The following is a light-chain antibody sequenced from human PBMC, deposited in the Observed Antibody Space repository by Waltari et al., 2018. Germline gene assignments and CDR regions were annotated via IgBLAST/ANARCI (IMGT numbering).Light chain of an antibody. V-gene: IGKV3-11*01. J-gene: IGKJ4*01. CDR3: QQHGHWLT. Sequence: EIVLTQSPATLSLSPGEKATLSCRASQSVSSYLTWFQQKPGQAPRLLIYDASKRATGIPARFSGSGSGTDFTLTISSLEPEDFAVYYCQQHGHWLTFGRGTNVEIK. CDR1: QSVSSY. CDR2: DAS.